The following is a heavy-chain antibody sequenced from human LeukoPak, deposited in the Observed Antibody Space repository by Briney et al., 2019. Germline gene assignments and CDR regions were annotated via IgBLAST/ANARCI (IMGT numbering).Heavy chain of an antibody. J-gene: IGHJ4*02. Sequence: GSLRLSCAASGFTFSSYSMNWVRQAPGKGLEWIGEINHSGSTNYNPSLKSRVTISVDTSKNQFSLKLSSVTAADTAVYYCARLGNSSWAFDYWGQGTLVTVSS. D-gene: IGHD6-13*01. CDR2: INHSGST. CDR3: ARLGNSSWAFDY. V-gene: IGHV4-34*01. CDR1: GFTFSSYS.